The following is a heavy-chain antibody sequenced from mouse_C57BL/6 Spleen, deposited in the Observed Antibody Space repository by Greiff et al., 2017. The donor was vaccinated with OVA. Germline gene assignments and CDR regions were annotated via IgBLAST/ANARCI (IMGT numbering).Heavy chain of an antibody. CDR2: INPNNGGT. V-gene: IGHV1-26*01. Sequence: EVQLQQSGPELVKPGASVKISCKASGYTFTDYYMNWVKQSHGKSLEWIGDINPNNGGTSYNQKFKGKATLTVDKSSSTAYMELRSLTSEDSAVYYCARCYYDRSRVWFAYWGQGTLVTVSA. CDR1: GYTFTDYY. D-gene: IGHD2-4*01. J-gene: IGHJ3*01. CDR3: ARCYYDRSRVWFAY.